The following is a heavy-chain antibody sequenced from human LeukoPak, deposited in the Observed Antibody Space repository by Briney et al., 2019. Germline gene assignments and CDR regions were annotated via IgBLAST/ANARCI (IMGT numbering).Heavy chain of an antibody. J-gene: IGHJ4*02. Sequence: SHSLSLARSLSGDSISSHNSCSGWIRQPPGKRLEWIGSLYFSGNTYYNPSLQSRVTIAVDTSKHQISLNLSSVTAADTAVYYCARCSIMMLNSWPHEVFDYWGAGALVTVSS. V-gene: IGHV4-39*01. CDR2: LYFSGNT. CDR3: ARCSIMMLNSWPHEVFDY. D-gene: IGHD3-16*01. CDR1: GDSISSHNSC.